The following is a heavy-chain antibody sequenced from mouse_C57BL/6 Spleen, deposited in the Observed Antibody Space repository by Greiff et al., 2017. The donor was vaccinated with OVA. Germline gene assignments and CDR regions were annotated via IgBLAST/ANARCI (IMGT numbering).Heavy chain of an antibody. D-gene: IGHD2-3*01. J-gene: IGHJ2*01. V-gene: IGHV1-22*01. CDR3: ASEDDGYYLDY. CDR1: GYTFTDYN. CDR2: INPNNGGT. Sequence: DVQLQESGPELVKPGASVKMSCKASGYTFTDYNMHWVKQSHGKSLEWIGYINPNNGGTSYNQKFKGKATLTVNKSSSTAYMELRSLTSEDAAVYYCASEDDGYYLDYWGQGTTLTVSS.